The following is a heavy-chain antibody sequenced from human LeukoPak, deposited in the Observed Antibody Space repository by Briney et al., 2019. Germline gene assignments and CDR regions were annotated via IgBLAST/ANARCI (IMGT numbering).Heavy chain of an antibody. D-gene: IGHD3-22*01. CDR2: ISSSGSTI. V-gene: IGHV3-11*01. CDR1: GFTFRDYY. CDR3: ARDRAGPYYYDLPRSS. Sequence: GGSLRLSCAAPGFTFRDYYMSWIRQAPGKGLEWVSYISSSGSTIYYADSVKGRFTISRDNAKNSLYLQMNSLRAEDTAVYYCARDRAGPYYYDLPRSSWGQGTLVTVSS. J-gene: IGHJ5*02.